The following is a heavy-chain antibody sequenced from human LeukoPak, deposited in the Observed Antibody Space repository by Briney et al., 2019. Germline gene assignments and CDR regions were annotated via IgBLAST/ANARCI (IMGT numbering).Heavy chain of an antibody. J-gene: IGHJ1*01. Sequence: ASVKVSCKASGYTFTSYGINWVRRAPGQGLEWMGWISAYNGDTNYAQKLQGRVTMTTDTSTSTAYMELRSLRSDDTAVYYCARDRIAVAGPDFQHWGQGTLVTVSS. CDR1: GYTFTSYG. CDR3: ARDRIAVAGPDFQH. D-gene: IGHD6-19*01. CDR2: ISAYNGDT. V-gene: IGHV1-18*01.